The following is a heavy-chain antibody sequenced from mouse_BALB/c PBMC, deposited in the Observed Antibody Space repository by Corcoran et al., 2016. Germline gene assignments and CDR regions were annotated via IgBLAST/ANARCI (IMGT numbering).Heavy chain of an antibody. V-gene: IGHV1-18*01. J-gene: IGHJ3*01. Sequence: EVKLKQSGPELVKHGASMKISCKASGYSLTGYTMNWVKQSHGKNLEWIGLINPYNGGTSYNQKFKGNATLTVDKSSSTAYMELLSLTSEDSAVYYGARGYGSSYALFAYWGQGTLVTVSA. CDR2: INPYNGGT. D-gene: IGHD1-1*01. CDR1: GYSLTGYT. CDR3: ARGYGSSYALFAY.